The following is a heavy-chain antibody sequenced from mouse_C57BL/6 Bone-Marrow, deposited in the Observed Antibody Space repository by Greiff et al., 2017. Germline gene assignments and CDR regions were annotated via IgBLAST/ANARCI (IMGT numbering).Heavy chain of an antibody. CDR2: ISDGGSYT. V-gene: IGHV5-4*01. D-gene: IGHD1-1*01. CDR3: ARGRVYYYGSSYGYFDV. J-gene: IGHJ1*03. Sequence: EVQRVESGGGLVKPGGSLKLSCAASGFTFSSYAMSWVRQTPEKRLEWVATISDGGSYTYYPDNVKGRFTISRDNAKNNLYLQMSHLKSEDTAMYYCARGRVYYYGSSYGYFDVWGTGTTVTVSS. CDR1: GFTFSSYA.